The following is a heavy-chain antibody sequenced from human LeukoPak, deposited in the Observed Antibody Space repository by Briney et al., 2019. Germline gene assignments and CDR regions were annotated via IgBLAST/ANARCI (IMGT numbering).Heavy chain of an antibody. V-gene: IGHV1-69*01. CDR2: IIPIFGTA. Sequence: ASVKVSCKASGGTFSSYAISWVRQAPGQGLEWMGGIIPIFGTANYAQKFQGRVTITADESTSPAYVELSSLRSEDTAVYYCARVGFGELLPPYYYYGMDVWGKGTTVTVSS. D-gene: IGHD3-10*01. J-gene: IGHJ6*04. CDR1: GGTFSSYA. CDR3: ARVGFGELLPPYYYYGMDV.